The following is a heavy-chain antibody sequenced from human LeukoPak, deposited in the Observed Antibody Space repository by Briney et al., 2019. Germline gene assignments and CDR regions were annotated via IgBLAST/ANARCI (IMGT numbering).Heavy chain of an antibody. Sequence: SGPTLVKPTQTLTLTCTFSGFSLSASGEGVGWIRQPPRKALEWLALIYWNDDKHYSPSLKSRLTITTDTPKNQVVLTMTNMDPVDTATYFCAHQRGSRVYFDYWGQGTLVTVSS. CDR3: AHQRGSRVYFDY. CDR2: IYWNDDK. J-gene: IGHJ4*02. V-gene: IGHV2-5*01. CDR1: GFSLSASGEG. D-gene: IGHD1-26*01.